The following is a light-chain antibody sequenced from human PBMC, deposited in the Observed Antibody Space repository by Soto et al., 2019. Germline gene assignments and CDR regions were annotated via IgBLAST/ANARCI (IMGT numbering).Light chain of an antibody. Sequence: AIQMTQSPSSLSASVGDRVIITCRASQDIGNDLSWYQQKPGKAPKLLIYAASILQSGVPSRFSGSGSGTDFTLTISSLQPEDFATYYCLQHYNSPTTFGQGTKVEIK. J-gene: IGKJ1*01. CDR2: AAS. V-gene: IGKV1-6*01. CDR3: LQHYNSPTT. CDR1: QDIGND.